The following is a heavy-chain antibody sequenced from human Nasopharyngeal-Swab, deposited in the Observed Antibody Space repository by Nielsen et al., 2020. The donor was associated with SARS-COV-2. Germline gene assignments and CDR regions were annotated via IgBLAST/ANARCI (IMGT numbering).Heavy chain of an antibody. D-gene: IGHD3-22*01. V-gene: IGHV1-3*01. Sequence: ASVKVSCKASGYTFTSYSMHWVRQAPGQRLQWMGLINAGNGNTKYSQKFQGRVTITRDTSASTAYMELSSLRSEDTAVYYCARARFGVYYDSSGSRDAFDIWGQGTMVTVSS. CDR1: GYTFTSYS. CDR2: INAGNGNT. J-gene: IGHJ3*02. CDR3: ARARFGVYYDSSGSRDAFDI.